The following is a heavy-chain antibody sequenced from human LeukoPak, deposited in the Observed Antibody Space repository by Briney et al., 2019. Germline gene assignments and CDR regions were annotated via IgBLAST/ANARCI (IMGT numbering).Heavy chain of an antibody. Sequence: PSETLSLTCTVSGGSISNYYWTWIRRPPGKGLEWIGYIYYSGSTNYNPSLRSRATISVDTSKKQFSLNLSSVTAADTALYYCARVATMVRGSNGMDVWGKGTTVTVSS. D-gene: IGHD3-10*01. J-gene: IGHJ6*04. V-gene: IGHV4-59*01. CDR2: IYYSGST. CDR1: GGSISNYY. CDR3: ARVATMVRGSNGMDV.